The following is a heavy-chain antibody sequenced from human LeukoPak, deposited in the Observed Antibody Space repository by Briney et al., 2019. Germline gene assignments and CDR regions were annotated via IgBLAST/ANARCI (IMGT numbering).Heavy chain of an antibody. V-gene: IGHV4-39*01. CDR2: IYYGGST. D-gene: IGHD3-22*01. J-gene: IGHJ3*02. CDR3: ARAYYYASSAFDI. Sequence: PSETLSLTCTVSGGSISSNTYYWDWTRQPPGKGLECIGSIYYGGSTYYNPSLKSRVIISVDTSKNQFSLKLSSVTAADTAVYYCARAYYYASSAFDIWGQGTMVTVSS. CDR1: GGSISSNTYY.